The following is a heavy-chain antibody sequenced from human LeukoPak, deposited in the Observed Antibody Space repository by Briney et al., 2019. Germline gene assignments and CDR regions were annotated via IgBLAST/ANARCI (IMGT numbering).Heavy chain of an antibody. Sequence: GGSLRLSCAASGFTFSSYAMHWVRQAPGKGLEWVAVISYDGSNKYYADSVKGRFTISRDNSKNTLYLQMNSLRAEDTAVYYCARENDASDYWGQGTLVTVSS. V-gene: IGHV3-30-3*01. D-gene: IGHD2-2*01. CDR2: ISYDGSNK. CDR3: ARENDASDY. J-gene: IGHJ4*02. CDR1: GFTFSSYA.